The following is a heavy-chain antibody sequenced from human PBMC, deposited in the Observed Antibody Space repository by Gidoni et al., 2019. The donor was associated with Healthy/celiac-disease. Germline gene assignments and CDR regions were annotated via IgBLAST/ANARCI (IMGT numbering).Heavy chain of an antibody. CDR3: ARAGVYYYDSSGYYLFDI. CDR1: GFTFSRYW. Sequence: EVQLVDSGGGLVQPGGSLSLSCAASGFTFSRYWMHWVRQAPGKGLVWVSRINSDGSSTSYEDFVKGRFTISRDKAKNTLYLQMNSLRAEDTAVYYCARAGVYYYDSSGYYLFDIWGQGTMVTVSS. J-gene: IGHJ3*02. V-gene: IGHV3-74*01. D-gene: IGHD3-22*01. CDR2: INSDGSST.